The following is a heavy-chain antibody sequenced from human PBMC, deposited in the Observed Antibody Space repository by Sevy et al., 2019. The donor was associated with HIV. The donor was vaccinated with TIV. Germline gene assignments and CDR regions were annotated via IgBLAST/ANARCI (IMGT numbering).Heavy chain of an antibody. V-gene: IGHV1-18*01. CDR3: ARDLRSIAVAGHFDY. Sequence: ASVKVSCKASGYTFTSYGISWVRQAPGQGLEWMGWISAYNGNTNYAQTLQGRVTMTTDTSTSTAYMELRSLRSDDTAVYYCARDLRSIAVAGHFDYWGQGTLVTVSS. D-gene: IGHD6-19*01. CDR1: GYTFTSYG. J-gene: IGHJ4*02. CDR2: ISAYNGNT.